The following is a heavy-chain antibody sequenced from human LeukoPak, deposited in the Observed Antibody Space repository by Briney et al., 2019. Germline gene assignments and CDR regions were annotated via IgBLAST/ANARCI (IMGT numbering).Heavy chain of an antibody. J-gene: IGHJ4*02. CDR2: ISYDGSNK. Sequence: PGGSLRLSCAASGFTFSSYAMHWVRQAPGKGLEWVAVISYDGSNKYYADSVKGRFTISRDNSKNTLYLQVNSLRAEDTAVYYCARHSSSFWDYWGQGTLVTVSS. CDR1: GFTFSSYA. D-gene: IGHD6-6*01. V-gene: IGHV3-30-3*01. CDR3: ARHSSSFWDY.